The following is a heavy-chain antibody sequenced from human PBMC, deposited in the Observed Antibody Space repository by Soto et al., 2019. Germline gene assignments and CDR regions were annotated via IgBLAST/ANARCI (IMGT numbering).Heavy chain of an antibody. Sequence: ASVKVSCKASGYTFTSYDINWVRQATGQGLEWMGWMNPNSGNTGYAQKFQGRVTMTRNTSISTAYMELSSLRSEDTAVYYCARGPYYDYIWRSYRYINGWFDPWGQGILVTVS. CDR2: MNPNSGNT. J-gene: IGHJ5*02. CDR1: GYTFTSYD. V-gene: IGHV1-8*01. CDR3: ARGPYYDYIWRSYRYINGWFDP. D-gene: IGHD3-16*02.